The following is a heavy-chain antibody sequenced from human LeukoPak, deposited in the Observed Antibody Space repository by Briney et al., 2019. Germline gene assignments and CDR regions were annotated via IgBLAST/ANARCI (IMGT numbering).Heavy chain of an antibody. CDR2: INHGGFT. CDR1: GASLSGYY. D-gene: IGHD5-18*01. J-gene: IGHJ3*02. Sequence: SETLSLTCAVSGASLSGYYWSWIRQSPRKGLEWIGEINHGGFTNYNPSLKSRVTISVDTSRNQIALRLSSLTAADTAVYFCARSHLWPSGTFDIWGQGTVVAVSS. V-gene: IGHV4-34*01. CDR3: ARSHLWPSGTFDI.